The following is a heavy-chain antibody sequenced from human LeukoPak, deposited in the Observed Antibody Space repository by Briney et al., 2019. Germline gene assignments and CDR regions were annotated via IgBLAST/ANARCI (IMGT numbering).Heavy chain of an antibody. CDR3: ARDSKIRYFDWAQNYYYGMDV. CDR2: IYHSGST. V-gene: IGHV4-4*02. J-gene: IGHJ6*04. D-gene: IGHD3-9*01. CDR1: GGSISSSNW. Sequence: PSETLSLTCAVSGGSISSSNWWSWVRQPPGKGLEWIGEIYHSGSTYYNPSLKSRVTISVDKSKNQFSLKLSSVTAADTAVYYCARDSKIRYFDWAQNYYYGMDVWAKGTTVTVSS.